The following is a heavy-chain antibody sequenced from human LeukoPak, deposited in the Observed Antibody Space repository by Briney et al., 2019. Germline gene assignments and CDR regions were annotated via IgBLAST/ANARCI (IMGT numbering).Heavy chain of an antibody. CDR2: MNPNSGNT. D-gene: IGHD6-13*01. CDR3: AKYSSSWYTPDYYGMDV. J-gene: IGHJ6*02. V-gene: IGHV1-8*01. Sequence: ASVKVSCKASGYTFTSYDINWVRQATGQGLEWMGWMNPNSGNTGYAQKFQGRVTMTRNTSISTAYTELSSLRSEDTAVYYCAKYSSSWYTPDYYGMDVWGQGTTVTVSS. CDR1: GYTFTSYD.